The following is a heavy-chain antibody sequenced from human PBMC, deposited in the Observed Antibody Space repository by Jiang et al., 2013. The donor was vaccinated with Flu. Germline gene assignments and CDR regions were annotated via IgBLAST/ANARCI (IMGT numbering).Heavy chain of an antibody. V-gene: IGHV6-1*01. CDR2: TYYRSKWYN. J-gene: IGHJ4*01. CDR1: GDSVSSDSVA. CDR3: ARAIGGYGPSLDY. D-gene: IGHD5-12*01. Sequence: QTLSLTCAISGDSVSSDSVAWNWIRSSPSRGLEWLGRTYYRSKWYNDYAVSVKGRITINPDTSENQFSLQLNSVTPDDTAVYYCARAIGGYGPSLDYWGQGTLVTVSS.